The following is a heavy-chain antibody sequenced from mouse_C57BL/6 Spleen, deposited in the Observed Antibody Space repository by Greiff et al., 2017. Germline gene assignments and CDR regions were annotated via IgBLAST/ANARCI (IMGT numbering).Heavy chain of an antibody. CDR1: GYTFTSYW. J-gene: IGHJ2*01. V-gene: IGHV1-64*01. D-gene: IGHD1-1*01. CDR2: IHPNSGST. CDR3: ARGDGSSYDYFDY. Sequence: VQLQQPGAELVKPGASVKLSCKASGYTFTSYWMHWVKQRPGQGLEWIGMIHPNSGSTNYNEKFKSKATLTVDTSSSTAYMQLSSLTSEDSAVYYCARGDGSSYDYFDYWGQGTTLTVAS.